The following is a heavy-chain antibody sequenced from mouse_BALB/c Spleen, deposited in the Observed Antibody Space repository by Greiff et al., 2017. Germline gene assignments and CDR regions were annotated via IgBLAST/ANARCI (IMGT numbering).Heavy chain of an antibody. CDR2: ISSGSSTI. D-gene: IGHD2-1*01. V-gene: IGHV5-17*02. J-gene: IGHJ3*01. CDR3: ARSHGNYGAWFAY. Sequence: EVQVVESGGGLVQPGGSRKLSCAASGFTFSSFGMHWVRQAPEKGLEWVAYISSGSSTIYYADTVKGRFTISRDNPKNTLFLQMTSLRSEDTAMYYCARSHGNYGAWFAYWGQGTLVTVSA. CDR1: GFTFSSFG.